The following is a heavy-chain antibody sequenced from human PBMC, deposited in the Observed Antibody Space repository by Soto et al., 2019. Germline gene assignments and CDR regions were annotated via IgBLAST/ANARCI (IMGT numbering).Heavy chain of an antibody. V-gene: IGHV1-46*01. J-gene: IGHJ6*02. Sequence: QVQLVQSGAEVKKPGASVKVSCKASGYTFTSYYMHWVRQAPGQGLEWMGIINPSGGSTSYAQKFQGRVTMTRDTSTSTVYMELSSLRSEDTAVYYCARDTYYYDSSGYRNYGMDVWGQGTTVTVSS. D-gene: IGHD3-22*01. CDR1: GYTFTSYY. CDR3: ARDTYYYDSSGYRNYGMDV. CDR2: INPSGGST.